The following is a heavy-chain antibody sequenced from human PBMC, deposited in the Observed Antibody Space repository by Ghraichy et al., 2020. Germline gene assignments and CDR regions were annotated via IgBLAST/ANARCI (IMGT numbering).Heavy chain of an antibody. CDR2: IVVGSGNT. D-gene: IGHD3-22*01. J-gene: IGHJ4*02. Sequence: SVKVSCKASGFTFTSSSVLWVRQARGQRLEWIGWIVVGSGNTNYAQKFQERVTITRDMSTSTAYMELSSLRSEDTAVYYCAADLSHDSSGYYQYYFDYWGQGTLVTVSS. V-gene: IGHV1-58*01. CDR3: AADLSHDSSGYYQYYFDY. CDR1: GFTFTSSS.